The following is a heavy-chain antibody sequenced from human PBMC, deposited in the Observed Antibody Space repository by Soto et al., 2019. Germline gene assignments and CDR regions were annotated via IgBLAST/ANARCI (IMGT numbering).Heavy chain of an antibody. CDR2: IRSKAYGGTT. Sequence: PGGSLRLSCTASGFTFGDYAMSWFRQAPGKGLEWVGFIRSKAYGGTTENAASVKGRFIISRDDSKRIAYLQMNSLKTEDTAVYYCTRDRGYYSDTRPLHVWGQGTTVTV. D-gene: IGHD1-26*01. J-gene: IGHJ6*02. V-gene: IGHV3-49*03. CDR1: GFTFGDYA. CDR3: TRDRGYYSDTRPLHV.